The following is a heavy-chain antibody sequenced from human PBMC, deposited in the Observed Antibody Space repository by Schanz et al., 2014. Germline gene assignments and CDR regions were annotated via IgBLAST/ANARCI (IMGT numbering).Heavy chain of an antibody. J-gene: IGHJ6*02. CDR3: AREEGRGIAAAGGNHGYYGMDV. CDR1: GFTFSSYS. CDR2: ISSSSSYI. V-gene: IGHV3-21*01. Sequence: EVQLVESGGGLVKPGGSLRLSCAASGFTFSSYSMNWVRQAPGKGLEWVSSISSSSSYIYYADSVKGRFTISRDNAKNAMYLQKNRLRAEDTAEYSCAREEGRGIAAAGGNHGYYGMDVWGQGTTVTVSS. D-gene: IGHD6-13*01.